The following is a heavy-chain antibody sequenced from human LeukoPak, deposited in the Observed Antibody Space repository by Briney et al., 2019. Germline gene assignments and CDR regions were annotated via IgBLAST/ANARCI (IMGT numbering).Heavy chain of an antibody. CDR1: GGSISNYY. CDR3: ARGVVLGQADAFDI. V-gene: IGHV4-59*12. CDR2: IFYRGSI. D-gene: IGHD3/OR15-3a*01. Sequence: SETLSLTCTVSGGSISNYYWSWIRQPPGKGLEWIGYIFYRGSIDYSPSLQSRVTISVDTSKNHLSLRLTSVTAADTAVYFCARGVVLGQADAFDIWGRGTMVTVSS. J-gene: IGHJ3*02.